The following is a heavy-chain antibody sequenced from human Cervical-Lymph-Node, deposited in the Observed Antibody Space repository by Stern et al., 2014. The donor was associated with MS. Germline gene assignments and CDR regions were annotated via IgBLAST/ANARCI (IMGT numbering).Heavy chain of an antibody. CDR2: IYMRGGT. D-gene: IGHD3-9*01. J-gene: IGHJ4*02. Sequence: VQLVESGPGLVKPSQTLSLTCTVSGGSISSGSHYWSWIRQPAGKGLEWIGRIYMRGGTYYSPSLKSRVTMSIDTPKNHFSMTLGSVTAADTAVYYCARCDVLTHYHFDSWGQGTLVTVSS. CDR1: GGSISSGSHY. CDR3: ARCDVLTHYHFDS. V-gene: IGHV4-61*02.